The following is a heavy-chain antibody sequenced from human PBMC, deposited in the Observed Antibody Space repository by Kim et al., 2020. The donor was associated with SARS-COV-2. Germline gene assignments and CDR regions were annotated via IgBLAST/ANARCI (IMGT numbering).Heavy chain of an antibody. V-gene: IGHV1-8*02. Sequence: ASVKVSCKASGYTFTSYDINWVRQATGQGLERMGWMNPNSGNTGYAQKFQGRVTMTRNTSISTAYMELSSLRSEDTAVYYCARGKGPNYYDSSGYYNYYFDYWGQGTLVTVSS. CDR2: MNPNSGNT. D-gene: IGHD3-22*01. CDR3: ARGKGPNYYDSSGYYNYYFDY. J-gene: IGHJ4*02. CDR1: GYTFTSYD.